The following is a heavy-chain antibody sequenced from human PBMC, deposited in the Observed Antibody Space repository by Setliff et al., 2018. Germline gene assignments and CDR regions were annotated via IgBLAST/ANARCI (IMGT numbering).Heavy chain of an antibody. CDR1: GGSISSGSYY. J-gene: IGHJ4*02. CDR2: IYTSGST. D-gene: IGHD3-10*01. Sequence: SETLSLTCTVSGGSISSGSYYWSWIRQPAGSGLEWIGHIYTSGSTNYNPSLKSRVTISVDTYKNQFTLKLNSVTAADTAVYYCARDDYYGSGSPLDFWGQGTVVTVSS. V-gene: IGHV4-61*09. CDR3: ARDDYYGSGSPLDF.